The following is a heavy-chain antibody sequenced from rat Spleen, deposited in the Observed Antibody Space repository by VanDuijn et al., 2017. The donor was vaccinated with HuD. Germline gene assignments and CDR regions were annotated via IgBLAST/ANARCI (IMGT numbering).Heavy chain of an antibody. J-gene: IGHJ2*01. CDR2: ISTGGGNT. CDR3: TRDLAGSSSWYFDF. Sequence: EVQLVESGGGLVQPGRSLKLSCAASGFTFSNYGMAWVRQTPTKGLEWVASISTGGGNTYYRDSVKGRFTISRDNAKSSLYLQMDSLRSEDTATYYCTRDLAGSSSWYFDFWGQGVMVTVSS. CDR1: GFTFSNYG. D-gene: IGHD5-1*01. V-gene: IGHV5S13*01.